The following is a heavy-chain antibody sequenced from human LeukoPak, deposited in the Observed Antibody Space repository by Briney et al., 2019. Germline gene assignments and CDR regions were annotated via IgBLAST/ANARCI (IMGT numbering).Heavy chain of an antibody. CDR2: IWYDGSNK. CDR1: GFTFSSYS. CDR3: AREGDYYDSSGYFNY. J-gene: IGHJ4*02. D-gene: IGHD3-22*01. Sequence: PGGSLRLSCAASGFTFSSYSMNWVRQAPGKGLEWVAVIWYDGSNKYYADSVKGRFTISRDNSKNTLYLQMNSLRAEDTAVYYCAREGDYYDSSGYFNYWGQGTLVTVSS. V-gene: IGHV3-33*08.